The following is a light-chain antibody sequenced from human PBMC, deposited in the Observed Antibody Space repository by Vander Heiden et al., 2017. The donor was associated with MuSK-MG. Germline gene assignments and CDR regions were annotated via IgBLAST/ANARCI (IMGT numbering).Light chain of an antibody. CDR2: QDS. V-gene: IGLV3-1*01. Sequence: SYELTQPSSVSVSPGQTASITCSGDKLGDKYACWYQQKPGQSPVLVIYQDSKRPSGIPERFSGSNSGNTATLTISGTQAMDEADYYCQAWDSSRVVFGGGTKLTVL. CDR3: QAWDSSRVV. CDR1: KLGDKY. J-gene: IGLJ2*01.